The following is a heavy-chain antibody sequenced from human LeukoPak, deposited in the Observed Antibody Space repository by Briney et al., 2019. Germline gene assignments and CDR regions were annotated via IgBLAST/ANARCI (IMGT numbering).Heavy chain of an antibody. Sequence: PGGSLRLSCAASGFTFSSYSMNWVRQAPGKGLEWIGEINHSGSTNYNPSLKSRVTISVDTSKNQFSLKLSSVTAADTAVYYCARRYSSSYYYYGMDVWGQRTTVTVSS. CDR1: GFTFSSYS. CDR3: ARRYSSSYYYYGMDV. D-gene: IGHD6-13*01. J-gene: IGHJ6*02. V-gene: IGHV4-34*01. CDR2: INHSGST.